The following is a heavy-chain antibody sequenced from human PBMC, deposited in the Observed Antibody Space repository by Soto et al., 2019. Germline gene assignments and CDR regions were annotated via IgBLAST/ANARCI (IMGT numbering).Heavy chain of an antibody. D-gene: IGHD3-3*01. CDR1: GGSISGIIYY. CDR2: IYYSGNT. CDR3: ARQSIFGITARYFQH. J-gene: IGHJ1*01. V-gene: IGHV4-39*01. Sequence: SETLSLTCTVSGGSISGIIYYWGWIRQPPGKGLEWIGSIYYSGSIYYSGNTYYNPSLKSRVTISVDTSKNQFSLKLSSVTAADTAVYYCARQSIFGITARYFQHWGQGTLVTVSS.